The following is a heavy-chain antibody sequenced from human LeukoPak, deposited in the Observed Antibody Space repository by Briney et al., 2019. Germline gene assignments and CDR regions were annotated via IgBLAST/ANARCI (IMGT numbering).Heavy chain of an antibody. CDR3: ARSGGSKGDAFDI. V-gene: IGHV3-30*03. J-gene: IGHJ3*02. D-gene: IGHD2-15*01. CDR1: GFTFSSYG. Sequence: PGGSLRLSCAASGFTFSSYGMHWARQAPGKGLEWVAVISYDGSNKYYADSVKGRFTISRDNSKNSLYLQMNSLRAEDTAVYYCARSGGSKGDAFDIWGQGTMVTVSS. CDR2: ISYDGSNK.